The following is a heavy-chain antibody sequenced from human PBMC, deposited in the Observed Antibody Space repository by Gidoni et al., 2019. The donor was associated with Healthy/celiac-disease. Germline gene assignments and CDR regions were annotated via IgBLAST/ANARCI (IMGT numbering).Heavy chain of an antibody. D-gene: IGHD3-10*01. CDR3: TTDNAFGLLWFGDLGFGGAFDI. CDR1: GFTFSNAW. Sequence: EVQLVESGGGLVKPGGSLRLSCAASGFTFSNAWMSWVRPAPGKGLEWVGRIKSKTDGGTTDYAAPVKGRFTISRDDSKNTLYLQMNSLKTEDTAVYYCTTDNAFGLLWFGDLGFGGAFDIWGQGTMVTVSS. CDR2: IKSKTDGGTT. V-gene: IGHV3-15*01. J-gene: IGHJ3*02.